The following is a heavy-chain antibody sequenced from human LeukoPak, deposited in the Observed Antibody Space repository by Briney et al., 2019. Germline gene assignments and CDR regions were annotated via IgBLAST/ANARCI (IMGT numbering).Heavy chain of an antibody. CDR3: ARGVSSGWFYDAFDI. CDR2: FYTSGGT. J-gene: IGHJ3*02. V-gene: IGHV4-61*02. CDR1: GGSISSGSYY. D-gene: IGHD6-19*01. Sequence: SETLSLTCTVSGGSISSGSYYWSWIRQPAGKGLEWIGRFYTSGGTNYNPSLKSRVTILVDTSKNQFSLKLSSVTAADTAVYYCARGVSSGWFYDAFDIWGQGTMVTVSS.